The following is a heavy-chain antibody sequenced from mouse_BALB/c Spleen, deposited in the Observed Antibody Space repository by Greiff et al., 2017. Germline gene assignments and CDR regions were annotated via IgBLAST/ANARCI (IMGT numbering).Heavy chain of an antibody. CDR3: ARHRYDAYAMDY. CDR2: ISSGGSYT. V-gene: IGHV5-6*01. CDR1: GFTFSSYG. Sequence: EVQGVESGGDLVKPGGSLKLSCAASGFTFSSYGMSWVRQTPDKRLEWVATISSGGSYTYYPDSVKGRFTISRDNAKNTLYLQMSSLKSEDTAMYYCARHRYDAYAMDYWGQGTSVTVSS. D-gene: IGHD2-14*01. J-gene: IGHJ4*01.